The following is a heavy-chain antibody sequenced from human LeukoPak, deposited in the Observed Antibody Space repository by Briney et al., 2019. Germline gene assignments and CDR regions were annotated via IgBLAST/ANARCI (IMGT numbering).Heavy chain of an antibody. J-gene: IGHJ4*02. Sequence: ASVKVSCKASGYTFTSYGISWVRQAPGQGPEWMGWISVYNGNTNYAQKLQGRVTMTTDTSTSTAYMELRSLRSDDTAVYYCARDSQTYQLPPPFDYWGQGTLVTVSS. CDR2: ISVYNGNT. V-gene: IGHV1-18*01. CDR1: GYTFTSYG. D-gene: IGHD2-2*01. CDR3: ARDSQTYQLPPPFDY.